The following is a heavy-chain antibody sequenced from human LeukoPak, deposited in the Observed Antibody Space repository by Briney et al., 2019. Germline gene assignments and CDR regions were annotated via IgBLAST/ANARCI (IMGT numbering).Heavy chain of an antibody. CDR2: IKGKPDGGAI. Sequence: GGSLRLSCSASGLGRSLKETWMSWVRRAPGKGLEWIGRIKGKPDGGAIDYIAPVRGRFSISRDDSKNLVFLQMDSLKIEDTAVYYCTTDPRYWGQGTMVTVSS. V-gene: IGHV3-15*01. CDR1: GLGRSLKETW. CDR3: TTDPRY. J-gene: IGHJ4*02.